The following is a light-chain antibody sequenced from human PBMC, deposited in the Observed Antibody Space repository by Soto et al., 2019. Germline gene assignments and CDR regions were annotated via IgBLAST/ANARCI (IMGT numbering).Light chain of an antibody. CDR3: QQYGSSPPLT. CDR2: GAS. J-gene: IGKJ4*01. Sequence: EIVLTQSPGTLSLSPGERATLSCRASQSVSSSYLAWYRQKPGQAPRLLIYGASSRATGIPDRFSGSGSGTDFTLTISRLEPEDFAVYYCQQYGSSPPLTFGGGTKVDI. V-gene: IGKV3-20*01. CDR1: QSVSSSY.